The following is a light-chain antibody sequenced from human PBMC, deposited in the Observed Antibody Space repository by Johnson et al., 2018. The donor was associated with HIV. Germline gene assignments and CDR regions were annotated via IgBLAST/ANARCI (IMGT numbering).Light chain of an antibody. CDR3: GTWDSSLSAPFV. Sequence: QSVLTQSPSVSAAPGQKVTISCSGNTCDIGNNYVSCHQQLPGTAPKLLIYDNNKRPSGIPDRFSGSKSGTSATLGITGLQTGDEADYYCGTWDSSLSAPFVFGTGTKVTVL. CDR2: DNN. CDR1: TCDIGNNY. V-gene: IGLV1-51*01. J-gene: IGLJ1*01.